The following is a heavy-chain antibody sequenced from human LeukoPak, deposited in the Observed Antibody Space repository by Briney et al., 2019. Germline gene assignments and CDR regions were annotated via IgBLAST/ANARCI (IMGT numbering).Heavy chain of an antibody. D-gene: IGHD2-2*01. Sequence: PGGSLRLSCAASGFTFSSYGMHWVRQAPGKELEWVAVISYDGSNKYYADSVKGRFTISRDNSKNTLYLQMNSLRAEDTAVYYCARNLVYYYMDVWGKGTTVTVSS. J-gene: IGHJ6*03. V-gene: IGHV3-30*03. CDR1: GFTFSSYG. CDR2: ISYDGSNK. CDR3: ARNLVYYYMDV.